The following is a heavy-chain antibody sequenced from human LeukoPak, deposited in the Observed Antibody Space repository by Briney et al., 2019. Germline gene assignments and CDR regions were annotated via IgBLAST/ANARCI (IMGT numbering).Heavy chain of an antibody. J-gene: IGHJ5*02. V-gene: IGHV3-74*01. CDR3: ARSRIAAAGGFDP. CDR2: INSDGSST. D-gene: IGHD6-13*01. CDR1: GFTFSSYW. Sequence: GGSLRLSCAASGFTFSSYWMHWVRQAPGKGLVWVSRINSDGSSTSYADSVKGRFTISRDNAKNTLYLQMNGLRAEDTAVYYCARSRIAAAGGFDPWGQGTLVTVSS.